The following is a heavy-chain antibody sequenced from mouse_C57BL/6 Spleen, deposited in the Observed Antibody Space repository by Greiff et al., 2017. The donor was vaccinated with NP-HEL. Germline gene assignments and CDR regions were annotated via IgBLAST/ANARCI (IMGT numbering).Heavy chain of an antibody. CDR2: IYPGSGST. D-gene: IGHD2-1*01. J-gene: IGHJ3*01. CDR3: ARGDYGNSAWFAY. CDR1: GYTFTSYW. Sequence: QVQLKESGAELVKPGASVKMSYKASGYTFTSYWITWVKQRPGQGLEWIGDIYPGSGSTNYNEKFKSKATLTVDTSSSTAYMQLSSLTSEDSAVYYCARGDYGNSAWFAYWGQGTLVTVSA. V-gene: IGHV1-55*01.